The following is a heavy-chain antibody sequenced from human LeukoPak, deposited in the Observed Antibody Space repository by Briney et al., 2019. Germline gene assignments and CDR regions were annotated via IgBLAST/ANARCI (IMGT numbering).Heavy chain of an antibody. Sequence: PGGSLRLSCAASGFTFSSCAMHWVRQAPGKGLEWVAVISYDGSNKYYADSVKGRFTISRDNSKNTLYLQMNSLRAEDTAVYYCARRKASLYGMDVWGQGTTVTVSS. CDR3: ARRKASLYGMDV. V-gene: IGHV3-30*04. CDR2: ISYDGSNK. D-gene: IGHD6-6*01. J-gene: IGHJ6*02. CDR1: GFTFSSCA.